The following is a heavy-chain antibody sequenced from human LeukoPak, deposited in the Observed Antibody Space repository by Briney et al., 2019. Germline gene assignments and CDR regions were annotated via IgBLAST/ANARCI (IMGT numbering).Heavy chain of an antibody. J-gene: IGHJ4*02. CDR1: GYTFSSYA. V-gene: IGHV3-23*01. CDR3: AKAIVGATKDDY. CDR2: ISGSGGST. Sequence: GASVKVSCKASGYTFSSYAMSWVRQAPGKGLEWVSAISGSGGSTYYADSVKGRFTISRDNSKNTLYLQMNSLRAEDTAVYYCAKAIVGATKDDYWGQGTLVTVSS. D-gene: IGHD1-26*01.